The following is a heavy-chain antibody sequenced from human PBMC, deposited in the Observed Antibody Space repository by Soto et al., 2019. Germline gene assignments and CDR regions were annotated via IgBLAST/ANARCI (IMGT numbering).Heavy chain of an antibody. CDR2: IYYTGST. CDR1: GGSVSSGSHQ. J-gene: IGHJ3*02. CDR3: ARDPKRAFDI. Sequence: SETLSLTCTVSGGSVSSGSHQWSWIRQSPGKGLEWIGYIYYTGSTNYNPSLKSRVTISVDTSKNQFSLKLSSVTAADTAVCYCARDPKRAFDIWGQGTMVTVSS. V-gene: IGHV4-61*01.